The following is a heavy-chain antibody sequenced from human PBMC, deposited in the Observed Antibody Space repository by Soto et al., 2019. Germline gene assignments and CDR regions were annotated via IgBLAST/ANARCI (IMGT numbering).Heavy chain of an antibody. CDR2: IIPIFGTA. D-gene: IGHD5-18*01. J-gene: IGHJ4*02. CDR1: GGNFSSHA. Sequence: ASVKASRKASGGNFSSHAISWVPQAPGQGLEWMGGIIPIFGTANYAQKFQGRVTITADESTSTAYMELSSLGSEDTAVYYCARGRSGYSYGYYDYWGQGTLVTVS. V-gene: IGHV1-69*13. CDR3: ARGRSGYSYGYYDY.